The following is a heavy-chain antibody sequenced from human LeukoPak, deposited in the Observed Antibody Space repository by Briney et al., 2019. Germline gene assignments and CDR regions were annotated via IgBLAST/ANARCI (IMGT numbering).Heavy chain of an antibody. J-gene: IGHJ4*02. V-gene: IGHV4-59*01. D-gene: IGHD1-7*01. CDR1: GGSITSYY. CDR3: AKWHEKLLAFDS. CDR2: IHHTGKN. Sequence: SEALSPTCAVSGGSITSYYWNWIRQPPGKGLEWIGYIHHTGKNWYNPPLQSRVTLSVDTSKSEFSLRLNSMTAADTAVYYCAKWHEKLLAFDSWGQGTLVTVSS.